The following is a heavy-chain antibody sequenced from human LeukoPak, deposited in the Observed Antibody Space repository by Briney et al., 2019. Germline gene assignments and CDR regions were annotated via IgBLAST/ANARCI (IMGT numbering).Heavy chain of an antibody. J-gene: IGHJ4*02. D-gene: IGHD2-15*01. V-gene: IGHV1-2*06. CDR1: GYTFTAYY. CDR2: INPNSGGT. CDR3: AREENCSGGSCYYY. Sequence: ASVKVSCKASGYTFTAYYMHWVRQAPGQRLEWMGRINPNSGGTNYAQKFQGRVTMTRDTSISTAYMELSRLTSDDTAEYYCAREENCSGGSCYYYWGQGTLVTVSS.